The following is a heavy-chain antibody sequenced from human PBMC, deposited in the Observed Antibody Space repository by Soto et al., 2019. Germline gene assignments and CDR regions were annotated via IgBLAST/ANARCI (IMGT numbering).Heavy chain of an antibody. Sequence: PSGNLAPTRTVSGGSLSSSIYYWGWIRHPPGKGLEWVGSIYYSGSTYYNPSLKSRVTISVDTSKNHFSLKLSSVTAADTAVYYCARRRKILGPLSHFDYWGQGTLVTVSS. J-gene: IGHJ4*02. CDR2: IYYSGST. CDR1: GGSLSSSIYY. V-gene: IGHV4-39*02. CDR3: ARRRKILGPLSHFDY.